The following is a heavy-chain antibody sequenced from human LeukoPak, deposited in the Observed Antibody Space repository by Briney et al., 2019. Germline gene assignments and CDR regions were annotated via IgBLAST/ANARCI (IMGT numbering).Heavy chain of an antibody. CDR2: IYTDGST. D-gene: IGHD2-15*01. Sequence: GGSLRLSCSASGFTVSSNYMTWVRQAPGKGLEWVSLIYTDGSTYYADSVKGRFTISRDNSKNTLSLQMNSLRAEDTAVYYCARDRWRSGGSGGGDYWGQGTLVTVSS. CDR1: GFTVSSNY. J-gene: IGHJ4*02. CDR3: ARDRWRSGGSGGGDY. V-gene: IGHV3-53*01.